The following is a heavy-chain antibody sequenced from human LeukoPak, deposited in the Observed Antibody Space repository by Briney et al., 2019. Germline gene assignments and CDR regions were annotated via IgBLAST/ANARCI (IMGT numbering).Heavy chain of an antibody. J-gene: IGHJ4*02. CDR2: MSPNSGDT. D-gene: IGHD7-27*01. CDR1: GYTFASHD. V-gene: IGHV1-8*01. Sequence: ASVKVSCKASGYTFASHDINWVRQATGQGLEWMGWMSPNSGDTGYAQKFQGRVTMTSDSSISTAYMELSSLRSEDTAIYYCVRTPPNWGFDYWGQGTLVTVSS. CDR3: VRTPPNWGFDY.